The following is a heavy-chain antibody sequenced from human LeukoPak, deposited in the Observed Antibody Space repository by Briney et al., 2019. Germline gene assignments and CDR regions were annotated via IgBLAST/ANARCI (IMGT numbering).Heavy chain of an antibody. CDR3: ARFSCSGGSCYGRKGFDP. D-gene: IGHD2-15*01. CDR1: VGSLSGYY. J-gene: IGHJ5*02. V-gene: IGHV4-34*01. Sequence: SETLSLTCAVYVGSLSGYYWSRIRQPPGKGLEWIGEINHSGSTNYNPSLKSRVTISVDTSKNQFSLKLSSVTAADMAVYYCARFSCSGGSCYGRKGFDPWGQGTLVTVSS. CDR2: INHSGST.